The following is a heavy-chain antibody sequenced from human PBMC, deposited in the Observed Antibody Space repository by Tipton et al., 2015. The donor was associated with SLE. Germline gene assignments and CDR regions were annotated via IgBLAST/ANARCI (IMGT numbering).Heavy chain of an antibody. CDR3: AKVMNYDFWSGYFAFDI. J-gene: IGHJ3*02. CDR1: GFTFSSYG. D-gene: IGHD3-3*01. Sequence: SLRLSCAASGFTFSSYGMHWVRQAPGKGLEWVAFVRYDGSNKYYADSVKGRFTISRDNSKNTLYLQMDSLRIEDTAVYYCAKVMNYDFWSGYFAFDIWGQGTMVTVSS. CDR2: VRYDGSNK. V-gene: IGHV3-30*02.